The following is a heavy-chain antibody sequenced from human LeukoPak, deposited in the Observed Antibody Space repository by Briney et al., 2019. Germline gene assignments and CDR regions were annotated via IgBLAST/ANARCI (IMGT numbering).Heavy chain of an antibody. D-gene: IGHD3-22*01. CDR2: ISWDGGST. V-gene: IGHV3-43*01. J-gene: IGHJ4*02. Sequence: GGSLRLSCAASGFTFDDYTMHWVRQAPGKGLEWVSLISWDGGSTYYADSVKGRFTISRDNSKNSLYLQMKSLRVEDTAIYYCARVRAYDTSGFYYDYFDYWGQGTLVTVSS. CDR1: GFTFDDYT. CDR3: ARVRAYDTSGFYYDYFDY.